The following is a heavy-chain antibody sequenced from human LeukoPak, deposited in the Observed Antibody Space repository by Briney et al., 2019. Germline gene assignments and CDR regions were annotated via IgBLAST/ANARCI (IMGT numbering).Heavy chain of an antibody. CDR3: ARSGYCSSTSCYNTGYFDY. D-gene: IGHD2-2*02. Sequence: PSETLSLTCTVSGCSISSYYWSWIRQPAGKGLEWIGCIYTSGSTNYNPSLKSRVTMSVDTSKNQFSLKLSSVTAADTAVYYCARSGYCSSTSCYNTGYFDYWGQGTLVTVSS. CDR2: IYTSGST. V-gene: IGHV4-4*07. J-gene: IGHJ4*02. CDR1: GCSISSYY.